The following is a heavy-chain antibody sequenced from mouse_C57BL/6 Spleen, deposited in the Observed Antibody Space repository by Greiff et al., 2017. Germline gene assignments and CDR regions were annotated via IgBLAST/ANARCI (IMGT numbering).Heavy chain of an antibody. CDR1: GYTFTSYW. CDR3: ERGGQHRLQSYGMDY. V-gene: IGHV1-7*01. J-gene: IGHJ4*01. D-gene: IGHD3-2*02. Sequence: QVQLQQSGAELAKPGASVKLSCKASGYTFTSYWMHWLKQRPGQGLEWIGYFNPSSGYTKSNQKFKDKATLTEAKSSSTAYMQLRSLTCEDSAVYDWERGGQHRLQSYGMDYWGQGTSVTVAS. CDR2: FNPSSGYT.